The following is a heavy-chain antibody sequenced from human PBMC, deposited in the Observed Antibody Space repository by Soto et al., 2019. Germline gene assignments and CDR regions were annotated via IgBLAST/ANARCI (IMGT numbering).Heavy chain of an antibody. Sequence: PGGSLRLSCAASGFTFSSYSMNWVRQAPGKGLEWVSYISSSSSTIYYADSVKGRFTISRDNAKSSLYLQMNSLRDEDTAVYYCARGSLRLERGGVFDYWGQGTLVTVSS. CDR3: ARGSLRLERGGVFDY. J-gene: IGHJ4*02. V-gene: IGHV3-48*02. CDR2: ISSSSSTI. CDR1: GFTFSSYS. D-gene: IGHD1-1*01.